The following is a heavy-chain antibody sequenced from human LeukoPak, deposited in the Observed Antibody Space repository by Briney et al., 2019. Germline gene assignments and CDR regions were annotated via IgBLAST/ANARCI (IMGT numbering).Heavy chain of an antibody. CDR1: GYTFTGYY. J-gene: IGHJ4*02. Sequence: ASVKVSCKASGYTFTGYYMHWVRQAPGQGLEGMGWINSNSGGTNYAQKFQGRVTMTRDTSINTAYLELTRLRSDDTAVYYCARSPHILTGENFDYWGQGTLVTVSS. CDR3: ARSPHILTGENFDY. D-gene: IGHD3-9*01. V-gene: IGHV1-2*02. CDR2: INSNSGGT.